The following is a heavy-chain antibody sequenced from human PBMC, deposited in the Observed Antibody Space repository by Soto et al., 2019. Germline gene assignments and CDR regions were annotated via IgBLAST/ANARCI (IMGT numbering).Heavy chain of an antibody. CDR3: ARRIVATEKFDY. Sequence: SETLSLTCTVSGGSISSYYWSWIRQPPGKGLEWIGYTHYSGSTNYNPSLKSRVTISVDTSKNQFSLTVTSVTAADTAVYYCARRIVATEKFDYWGQGTLVTVSS. D-gene: IGHD5-12*01. CDR2: THYSGST. CDR1: GGSISSYY. J-gene: IGHJ4*02. V-gene: IGHV4-59*08.